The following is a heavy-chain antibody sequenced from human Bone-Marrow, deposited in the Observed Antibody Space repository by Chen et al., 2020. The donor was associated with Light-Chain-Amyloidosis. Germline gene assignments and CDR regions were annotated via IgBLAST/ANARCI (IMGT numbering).Heavy chain of an antibody. D-gene: IGHD3-16*02. Sequence: QLQLQESGPGLVKPSETLSLTCTVSGGSISSSSYYWGWIRQPPGKGLEWIGSIYYSGSTYYNPSLKSRVTISVDTSKNQFSLKLSSVTAADTAVYYCARLYRPQGLDVWGQGTTVTVSS. V-gene: IGHV4-39*01. J-gene: IGHJ6*02. CDR3: ARLYRPQGLDV. CDR1: GGSISSSSYY. CDR2: IYYSGST.